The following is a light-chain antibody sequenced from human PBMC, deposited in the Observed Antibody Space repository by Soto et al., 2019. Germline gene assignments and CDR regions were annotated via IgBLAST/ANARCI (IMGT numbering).Light chain of an antibody. J-gene: IGKJ1*01. V-gene: IGKV3-20*01. CDR3: QLYGSTPWT. CDR2: GAS. Sequence: EIVLTRSPATLSLSPGERATLSCRASQSVGFYLAWYQQKPGQAPRLLIYGASSRATGIPDRFSGSGSGTDFTLTISRLEPEDFAVYYCQLYGSTPWTFGQGTKVDIK. CDR1: QSVGFY.